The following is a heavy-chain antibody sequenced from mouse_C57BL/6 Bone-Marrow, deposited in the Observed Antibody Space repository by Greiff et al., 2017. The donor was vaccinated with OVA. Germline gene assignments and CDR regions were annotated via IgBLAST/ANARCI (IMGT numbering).Heavy chain of an antibody. CDR2: ISDGGSYT. V-gene: IGHV5-4*01. CDR3: ARWLLGFDY. J-gene: IGHJ2*01. D-gene: IGHD2-3*01. CDR1: GFTFSSYA. Sequence: EVQLVESGGGLVKPGGSLKLSCAASGFTFSSYAMSWVRQTPEKRLEWVATISDGGSYTYYPDNVKGRFTISRDNAKNNLYLQMRHLKSEDTAMYYCARWLLGFDYWGQGTTLTVSS.